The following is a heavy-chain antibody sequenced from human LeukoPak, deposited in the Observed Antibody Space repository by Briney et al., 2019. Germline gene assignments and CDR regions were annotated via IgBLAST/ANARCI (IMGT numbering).Heavy chain of an antibody. CDR3: ARGPHYDILTGYYNDAFDI. CDR2: INHSGST. Sequence: PSETLSLTCAVYGGSFSGYYWSWIRQPPGKGLEWIGEINHSGSTNYNPSLKSRVTISVDTSKNQFSLKLCSVTAADTAVYYCARGPHYDILTGYYNDAFDIWGQGTMVTVSS. J-gene: IGHJ3*02. CDR1: GGSFSGYY. V-gene: IGHV4-34*01. D-gene: IGHD3-9*01.